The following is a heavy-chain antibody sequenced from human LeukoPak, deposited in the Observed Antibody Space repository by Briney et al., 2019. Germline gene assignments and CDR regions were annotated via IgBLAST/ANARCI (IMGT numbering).Heavy chain of an antibody. V-gene: IGHV4-39*01. J-gene: IGHJ4*02. Sequence: SETLSLTCTVSGGSISSSSYYWGWIRQPPGKGLEWIGSIYYSGSTYYNPSLKSRVTISVDTSKNQFSLKLSSVTAADTAVYYCARQFSGGSGSYYTYYFDYWGQGTLVTVSS. D-gene: IGHD3-10*01. CDR3: ARQFSGGSGSYYTYYFDY. CDR1: GGSISSSSYY. CDR2: IYYSGST.